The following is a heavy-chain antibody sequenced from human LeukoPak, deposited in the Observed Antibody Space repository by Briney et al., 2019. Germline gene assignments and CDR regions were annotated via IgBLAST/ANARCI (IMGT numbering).Heavy chain of an antibody. V-gene: IGHV4-34*01. Sequence: SETLSLTCAVYGGSFSGYYWSWIRQPPGKGLEWIGSIYYSGSTYYNPSLKSRVTISVDTSKNQFSLKLSSVTAADTAVYYCARVRFDYYDSSGPTNWFDPWGQGTLVTVSS. CDR2: IYYSGST. D-gene: IGHD3-22*01. J-gene: IGHJ5*02. CDR1: GGSFSGYY. CDR3: ARVRFDYYDSSGPTNWFDP.